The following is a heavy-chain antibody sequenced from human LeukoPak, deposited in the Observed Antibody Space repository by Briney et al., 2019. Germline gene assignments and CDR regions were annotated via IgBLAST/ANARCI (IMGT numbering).Heavy chain of an antibody. J-gene: IGHJ6*02. CDR1: GFALSSHW. V-gene: IGHV3-7*03. CDR2: VNRDGSET. Sequence: GGSLRLSCAASGFALSSHWMTWVRQVPGRGPEWVANVNRDGSETYYLDSVKGQFTISKDNAKNSLYLQMNSLRAEDTALYHCARNNGMDVWGQGTTVIVSS. CDR3: ARNNGMDV.